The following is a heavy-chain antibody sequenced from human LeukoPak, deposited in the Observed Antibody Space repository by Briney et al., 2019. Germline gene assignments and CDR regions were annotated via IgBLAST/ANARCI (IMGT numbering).Heavy chain of an antibody. V-gene: IGHV4-38-2*01. Sequence: PSETLSLTCAVSDYSISSGYYWGWIRQPPGKGLEWIGSIHNSGSTYRNPSLKSRVTISQDTSENQFSLKLTSVTAADTAVYFCARQAGGRDYYFLQAIDFWGQGILVTVST. D-gene: IGHD3-22*01. CDR1: DYSISSGYY. CDR3: ARQAGGRDYYFLQAIDF. J-gene: IGHJ4*02. CDR2: IHNSGST.